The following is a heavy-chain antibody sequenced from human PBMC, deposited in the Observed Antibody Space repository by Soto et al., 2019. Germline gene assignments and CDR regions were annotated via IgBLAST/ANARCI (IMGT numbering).Heavy chain of an antibody. CDR3: ARYFRGSGRYFFDH. D-gene: IGHD6-19*01. V-gene: IGHV4-38-2*01. Sequence: SETLSLTCAVSGDSISSGYYWAWIRRPPGKGLEWIGSIYHSGTTYYNPSLKSRVTISVDTSRNQFSLKLSSVTAADSAVYYCARYFRGSGRYFFDHWGQGTLVTVS. CDR2: IYHSGTT. CDR1: GDSISSGYY. J-gene: IGHJ4*02.